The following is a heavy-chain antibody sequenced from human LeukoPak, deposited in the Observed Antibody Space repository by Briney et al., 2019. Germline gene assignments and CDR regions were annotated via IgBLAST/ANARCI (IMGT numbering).Heavy chain of an antibody. Sequence: GGSLRLSCAASRFTFSSYAMSWVRQAPGRGLEWVSAISGSGGVTYYADSVKGRFTISRDNSNNTLYLQMNSLRAEDTAVYYCAKDPDCTSGVCYTFFDYWGQGTLVTVSS. CDR3: AKDPDCTSGVCYTFFDY. V-gene: IGHV3-23*01. CDR1: RFTFSSYA. CDR2: ISGSGGVT. J-gene: IGHJ4*02. D-gene: IGHD2-8*01.